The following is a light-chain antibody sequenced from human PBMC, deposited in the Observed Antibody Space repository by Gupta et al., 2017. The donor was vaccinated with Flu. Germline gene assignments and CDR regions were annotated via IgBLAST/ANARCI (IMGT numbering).Light chain of an antibody. CDR2: KAS. CDR3: QQYNTYSRT. CDR1: QSISSW. V-gene: IGKV1-5*03. Sequence: IQMTKSPSTLSASIGDIVTITCRASQSISSWLAWYQQKPGKAPKLLIYKASTLESGVPSRFSGSGSGTEFTLTISSLQPDDFATYYCQQYNTYSRTFGQGTKVEIK. J-gene: IGKJ1*01.